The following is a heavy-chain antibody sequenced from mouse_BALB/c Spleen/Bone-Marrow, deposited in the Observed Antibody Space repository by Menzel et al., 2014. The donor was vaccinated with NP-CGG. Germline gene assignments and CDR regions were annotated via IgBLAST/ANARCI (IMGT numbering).Heavy chain of an antibody. CDR2: IDPSTGRT. D-gene: IGHD2-2*01. CDR3: ARINGYDY. Sequence: VQLQQSGAELVKPGASVKLSCKASGYTFTGYWMHWVKQRPGQGLEWIGEIDPSTGRTDYNKKFKSQATLTVDKSSSTAYMHLSSLTSEDSAVYYCARINGYDYWGQGTTLTVSS. J-gene: IGHJ2*01. CDR1: GYTFTGYW. V-gene: IGHV1S81*02.